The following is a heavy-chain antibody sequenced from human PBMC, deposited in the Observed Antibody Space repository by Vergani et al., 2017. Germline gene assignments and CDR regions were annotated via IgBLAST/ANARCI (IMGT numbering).Heavy chain of an antibody. V-gene: IGHV3-7*01. CDR2: IKQDGSEK. CDR3: ARSGGTYYDFWSGYYNADYYMDV. Sequence: EVQLVESGGGLVQPGGSLRLSCAASGFTFSSYWMSWVRQAPGKGLEWVANIKQDGSEKYYVDSVKGRFTISRDNAKNSLYLQMNSLRAEDTVVYYCARSGGTYYDFWSGYYNADYYMDVWGKGTTVTVSS. D-gene: IGHD3-3*01. J-gene: IGHJ6*03. CDR1: GFTFSSYW.